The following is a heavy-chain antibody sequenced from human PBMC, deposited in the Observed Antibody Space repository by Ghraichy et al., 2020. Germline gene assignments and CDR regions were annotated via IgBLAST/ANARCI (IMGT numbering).Heavy chain of an antibody. CDR2: IYYSGSS. CDR3: ARSPEAYCSTSCAAPYYYYYMDV. Sequence: QTLSLTCSVSGGSISSGGYDWSWIRQHPGKGLEWIGYIYYSGSSYYNPSLKSRVSISVDTSKNQFSLKLSSVTAADTAVYYCARSPEAYCSTSCAAPYYYYYMDVWGKGTTVTVSS. D-gene: IGHD2-2*01. CDR1: GGSISSGGYD. V-gene: IGHV4-31*02. J-gene: IGHJ6*03.